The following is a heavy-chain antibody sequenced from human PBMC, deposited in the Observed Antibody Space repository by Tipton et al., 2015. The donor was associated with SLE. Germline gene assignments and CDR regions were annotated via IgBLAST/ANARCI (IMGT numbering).Heavy chain of an antibody. J-gene: IGHJ4*02. CDR2: IYYSGST. D-gene: IGHD1-1*01. CDR1: GGSFSGYY. CDR3: ARGSRTDYYFDY. Sequence: LRLSCAVYGGSFSGYYWSWIRQPPGKGLEWIGYIYYSGSTNYNPSLKSRVTISVDTSKNQFSLKLSSVTAADTAVYYCARGSRTDYYFDYWGQGTLVTVSS. V-gene: IGHV4-59*01.